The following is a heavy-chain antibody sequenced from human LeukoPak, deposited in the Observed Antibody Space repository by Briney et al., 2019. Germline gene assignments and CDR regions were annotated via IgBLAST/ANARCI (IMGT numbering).Heavy chain of an antibody. Sequence: GGSLRLSCAASGFTFSSYAMSWVRQAPGKGLEWVSAISGSGGSTYYADSVKGRFTISRDNSKNTLYLQMNSLRAEDTALYYCAKGLYYDILTGYFDYWGQGTLVTVSS. CDR2: ISGSGGST. V-gene: IGHV3-23*01. CDR3: AKGLYYDILTGYFDY. J-gene: IGHJ4*02. D-gene: IGHD3-9*01. CDR1: GFTFSSYA.